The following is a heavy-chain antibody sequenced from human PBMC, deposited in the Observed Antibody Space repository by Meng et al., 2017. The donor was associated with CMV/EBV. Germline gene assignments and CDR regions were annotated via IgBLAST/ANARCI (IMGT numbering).Heavy chain of an antibody. J-gene: IGHJ4*02. V-gene: IGHV1-18*01. CDR2: ISGYNGQT. CDR1: GYTFSSYG. CDR3: ARAPIFSGGDCSH. D-gene: IGHD2-21*02. Sequence: HVQLVQSGAEVKKPGASVKVSWKASGYTFSSYGISWVRQAPGQGLEWMGWISGYNGQTKYAQKFQGRVTMTTDTPTSTAYMELRSLRSDDTAVYYCARAPIFSGGDCSHWGQGTLVTVSS.